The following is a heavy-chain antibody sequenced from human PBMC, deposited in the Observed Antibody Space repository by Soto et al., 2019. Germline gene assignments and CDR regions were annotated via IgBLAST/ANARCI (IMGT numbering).Heavy chain of an antibody. D-gene: IGHD6-6*01. CDR2: ISGSGGST. Sequence: GESLSLSCAASGFTFSSYAMSWVRQAPGKGLEWVSAISGSGGSTYYADSVKGRFTISRDNSKNTLYLQMNSLRAEDTAVYYCASTQYSSFIDYWGQGTLVTVS. CDR3: ASTQYSSFIDY. J-gene: IGHJ4*02. V-gene: IGHV3-23*01. CDR1: GFTFSSYA.